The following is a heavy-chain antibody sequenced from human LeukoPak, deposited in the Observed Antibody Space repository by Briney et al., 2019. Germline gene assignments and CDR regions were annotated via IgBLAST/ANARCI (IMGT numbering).Heavy chain of an antibody. Sequence: SETLSLTCAVYGGSFSGYYWSWIRQPPGKGLEWIGEINHSGSTNYNPSLKSRVTISVDTSKNQFSLKLSSVTAVDTAVYYCARGNIDIVVVPAAIIIHYFDYWGQGTLVTVSS. J-gene: IGHJ4*02. D-gene: IGHD2-2*01. CDR3: ARGNIDIVVVPAAIIIHYFDY. V-gene: IGHV4-34*01. CDR2: INHSGST. CDR1: GGSFSGYY.